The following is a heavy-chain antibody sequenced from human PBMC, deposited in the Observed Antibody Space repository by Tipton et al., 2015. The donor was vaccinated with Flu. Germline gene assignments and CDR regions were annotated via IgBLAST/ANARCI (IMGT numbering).Heavy chain of an antibody. J-gene: IGHJ3*02. V-gene: IGHV3-48*02. CDR2: IIISISTI. D-gene: IGHD5-18*01. CDR1: GFTFIIYI. CDR3: ARDQARGCEGYSYGLRLRYFEI. Sequence: SLRLSCAASGFTFIIYIINFFLHSPFNFLYFFSYIIISISTIYYAYSFNCLFTISRDNAKNSLYLQMNSLRDEDTAVYYCARDQARGCEGYSYGLRLRYFEIWGQGKMV.